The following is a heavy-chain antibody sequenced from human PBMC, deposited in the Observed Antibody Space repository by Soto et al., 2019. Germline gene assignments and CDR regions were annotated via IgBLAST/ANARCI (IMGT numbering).Heavy chain of an antibody. J-gene: IGHJ4*02. D-gene: IGHD3-3*02. Sequence: ASVKVSCKASGYTFTSYGISWVRQAPGQGLEWMGWISAYNGNTNYAQKLQGRVTMTTDTSTSTAYMELRSLRSDDTAVYYCARVHHLWSGPEDQYYFDYWGQGTLVTVSS. V-gene: IGHV1-18*01. CDR3: ARVHHLWSGPEDQYYFDY. CDR2: ISAYNGNT. CDR1: GYTFTSYG.